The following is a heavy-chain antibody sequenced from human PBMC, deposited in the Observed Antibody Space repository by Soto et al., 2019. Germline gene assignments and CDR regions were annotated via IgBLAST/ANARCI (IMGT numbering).Heavy chain of an antibody. D-gene: IGHD6-19*01. CDR1: GERVPSNSAA. CDR3: ARGGAVSDLLAFDI. V-gene: IGHV6-1*01. J-gene: IGHJ3*02. CDR2: TYYRSRWNI. Sequence: PSPILSIPCTISGERVPSNSAAWTWIRHSPSRGLEWLGRTYYRSRWNIDYAVSVKSRLAICPDTSKDQFSLQMNGVTPEDTAVYYCARGGAVSDLLAFDIWGQGTMVTVSS.